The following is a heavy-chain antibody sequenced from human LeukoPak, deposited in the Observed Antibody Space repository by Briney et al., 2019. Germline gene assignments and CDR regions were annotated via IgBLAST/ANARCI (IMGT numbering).Heavy chain of an antibody. CDR1: GSTFSSYG. Sequence: GGSLRLSCAASGSTFSSYGMHWVRQAPGKGLEWVAFIRYDGSNKYYADSVKGRFTISRDNSRNTLSLQMNSLRAEDTAVYYCAKDSQDTVVVPAGIDYWGQGTLVTVSS. V-gene: IGHV3-30*02. CDR3: AKDSQDTVVVPAGIDY. CDR2: IRYDGSNK. D-gene: IGHD2-2*01. J-gene: IGHJ4*02.